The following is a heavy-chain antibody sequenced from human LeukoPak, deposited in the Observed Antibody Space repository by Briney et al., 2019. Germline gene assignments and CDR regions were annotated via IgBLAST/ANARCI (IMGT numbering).Heavy chain of an antibody. CDR1: GGSISSYY. Sequence: PSGTLSLTCTVSGGSISSYYWSWIRQPPGKGLEWIGYIYYSGSTNYNPSLKSRVTISVDTSKNQFSLKLSSVTAADTAVYYCARLRDTTLPDPFDIWGQGTMVTVSS. J-gene: IGHJ3*02. V-gene: IGHV4-59*08. CDR3: ARLRDTTLPDPFDI. D-gene: IGHD5-18*01. CDR2: IYYSGST.